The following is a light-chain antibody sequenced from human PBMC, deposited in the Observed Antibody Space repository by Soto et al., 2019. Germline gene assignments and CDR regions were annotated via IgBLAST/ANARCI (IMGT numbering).Light chain of an antibody. CDR1: QSVSSN. CDR2: GAS. V-gene: IGKV3-15*01. CDR3: QQYNNWGT. J-gene: IGKJ1*01. Sequence: EIVMTQSPATLSVSPGERATLSCRASQSVSSNLAWYQQKPGQAPRLLIYGASTRATGIPARFSGSGSGTEFTLTISGLQYEDVEVYYCQQYNNWGTFGQGTKVEIK.